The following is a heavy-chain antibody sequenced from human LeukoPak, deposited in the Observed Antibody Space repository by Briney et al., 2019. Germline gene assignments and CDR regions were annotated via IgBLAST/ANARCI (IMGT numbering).Heavy chain of an antibody. CDR2: INPNSGGT. J-gene: IGHJ4*02. V-gene: IGHV1-2*02. D-gene: IGHD2-2*01. Sequence: ASVKVSCKASGYTFTGYYMHWVRQAPGQGLEWMGWINPNSGGTNYAQKFQGRVTMTRDTSISTAYTELSRLRSDDTAVYYCARDADIVVVPAALFGYWGQGTLVTVSS. CDR1: GYTFTGYY. CDR3: ARDADIVVVPAALFGY.